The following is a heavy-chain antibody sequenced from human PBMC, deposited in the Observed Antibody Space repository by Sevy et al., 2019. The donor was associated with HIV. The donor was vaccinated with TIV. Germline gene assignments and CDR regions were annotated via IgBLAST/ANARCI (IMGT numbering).Heavy chain of an antibody. CDR3: ARSISWYASFDY. J-gene: IGHJ4*02. CDR2: IIPMFDTA. CDR1: GRTFRSNA. Sequence: ASVKVSCKSSGRTFRSNAISWVRQAPGRGLEWMGGIIPMFDTANYAQKFQGRVTITADESASTAYMELSSLRSDDTAIYYCARSISWYASFDYWGQGTLVTVSS. V-gene: IGHV1-69*13. D-gene: IGHD6-13*01.